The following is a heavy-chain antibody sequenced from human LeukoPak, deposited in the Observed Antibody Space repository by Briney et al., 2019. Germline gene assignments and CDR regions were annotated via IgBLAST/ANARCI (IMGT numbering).Heavy chain of an antibody. CDR2: INHSGST. CDR1: GGSFGGYY. D-gene: IGHD3-3*01. Sequence: SETLSLTWAVYGGSFGGYYWSWIRQPPGKGLEWIGEINHSGSTNYNPSLKSRVTISVDTSKNQFSLKLSSVTAADTAVYYCARHSTFFGVVIIKGRVRGPFDYWGQGTLVTVSS. V-gene: IGHV4-34*01. CDR3: ARHSTFFGVVIIKGRVRGPFDY. J-gene: IGHJ4*02.